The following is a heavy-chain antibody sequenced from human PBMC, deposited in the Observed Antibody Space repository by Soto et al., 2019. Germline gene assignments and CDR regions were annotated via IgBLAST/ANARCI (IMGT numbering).Heavy chain of an antibody. Sequence: GGSLRLSCAASGFTFSSYWMSWVRQAPGKGLEWVANIKQDGSEKYYVDSVKGRFTISRDNAKNSLYLQMNSLRAEDTAVYYCAREGVADKFAGDIWGQGTMVTVSS. CDR2: IKQDGSEK. CDR3: AREGVADKFAGDI. D-gene: IGHD2-15*01. CDR1: GFTFSSYW. J-gene: IGHJ3*02. V-gene: IGHV3-7*03.